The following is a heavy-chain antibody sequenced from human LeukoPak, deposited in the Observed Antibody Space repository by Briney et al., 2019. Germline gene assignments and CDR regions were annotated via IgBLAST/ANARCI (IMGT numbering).Heavy chain of an antibody. J-gene: IGHJ3*02. Sequence: SETLSLTCTVSGGSISSYYRSWIRQPAGKGLEWIGRIYTSGSTNYNPSLKSRFTMSVDTSKNQFSLKLSSVTAADTAVYYCARSLLLWFGELSDAFDIWGQGTMVTVSS. D-gene: IGHD3-10*01. CDR1: GGSISSYY. CDR3: ARSLLLWFGELSDAFDI. V-gene: IGHV4-4*07. CDR2: IYTSGST.